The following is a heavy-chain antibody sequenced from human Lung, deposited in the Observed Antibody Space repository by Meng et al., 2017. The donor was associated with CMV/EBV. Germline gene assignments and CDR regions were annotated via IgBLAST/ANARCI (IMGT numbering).Heavy chain of an antibody. CDR1: RYTLTSED. Sequence: DEEEKPGADVKVSCKACRYTLTSEDTNWVRQATGQGQDGMGGMNCNSGNTDYAQKFQGRVTMTSNTTISTDYMELSSLRSEDTAVYYCAREYCSGGGCPVFDPWGQGTLVTVSS. V-gene: IGHV1-8*01. CDR2: MNCNSGNT. CDR3: AREYCSGGGCPVFDP. D-gene: IGHD2-15*01. J-gene: IGHJ5*02.